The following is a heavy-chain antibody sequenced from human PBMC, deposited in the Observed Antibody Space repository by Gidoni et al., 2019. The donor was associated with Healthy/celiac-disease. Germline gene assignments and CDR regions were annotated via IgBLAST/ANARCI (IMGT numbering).Heavy chain of an antibody. V-gene: IGHV3-23*01. CDR1: GFTFSSYA. CDR2: MSGSGGST. CDR3: AKYGGHSYDH. J-gene: IGHJ4*02. Sequence: VQPLESGGGCVQPGRSLRLTYAASGFTFSSYAMSWVRQAPGKGLEWVYAMSGSGGSTYYADSVKGRFTISRDNSKNTLYLQMTSLRAEDTAVYYVAKYGGHSYDHWGQGTLVTVSS. D-gene: IGHD5-18*01.